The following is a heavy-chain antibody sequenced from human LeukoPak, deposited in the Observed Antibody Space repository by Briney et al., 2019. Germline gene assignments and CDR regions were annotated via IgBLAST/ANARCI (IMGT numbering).Heavy chain of an antibody. CDR1: GFTFSSYA. J-gene: IGHJ4*02. CDR3: ARDRGSGLDY. CDR2: IRYDGTNK. Sequence: GGSLRLSCAASGFTFSSYAMHWVRQAPGRGLEWVSFIRYDGTNKYYADSVKGRFTISRDNSKNTLYLQMNSLRAEDTAVYYCARDRGSGLDYWGQGTLVTVSS. V-gene: IGHV3-30*02. D-gene: IGHD3-10*01.